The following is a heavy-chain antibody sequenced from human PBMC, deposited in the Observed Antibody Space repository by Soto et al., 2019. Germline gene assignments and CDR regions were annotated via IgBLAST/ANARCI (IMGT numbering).Heavy chain of an antibody. CDR2: IWYDGSNK. V-gene: IGHV3-33*01. CDR1: GFTFSSYG. D-gene: IGHD2-2*01. Sequence: LRLSCAASGFTFSSYGMHWVRQAPGKGLEWVAVIWYDGSNKYYADSVKGRFTISRDNSKNTLYLQMNSLRAEDTAVYYCARGWDIVVVPAAPGYFDYWGHVTLVTVSS. CDR3: ARGWDIVVVPAAPGYFDY. J-gene: IGHJ4*01.